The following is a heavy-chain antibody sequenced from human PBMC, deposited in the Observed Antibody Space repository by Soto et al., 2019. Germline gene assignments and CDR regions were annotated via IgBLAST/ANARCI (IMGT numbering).Heavy chain of an antibody. CDR3: ANSGYDFNYYGMDV. CDR1: GGTFSSYT. V-gene: IGHV1-69*02. J-gene: IGHJ6*02. Sequence: QVQLVQSGAEVKKPGSSVKVSCKASGGTFSSYTISWVRQAPGQGLEWMGRIIPILGIANYAQKFQGRVTITADRSTSTAYMELSSLRSEDTAVYYCANSGYDFNYYGMDVWGQGTTVTVSS. D-gene: IGHD5-12*01. CDR2: IIPILGIA.